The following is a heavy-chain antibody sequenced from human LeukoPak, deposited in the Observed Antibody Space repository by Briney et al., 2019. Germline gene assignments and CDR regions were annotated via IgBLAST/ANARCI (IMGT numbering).Heavy chain of an antibody. CDR2: IRYDGRNK. J-gene: IGHJ4*02. CDR3: AKVAIRIAAAGPDY. Sequence: QSGGSLRLSCAASGFTFSSYGMHWVRQAPGKGREGGAFIRYDGRNKYYAASVKGRFTISRDHSKNTLYLQVNSLRAEDQAVYYWAKVAIRIAAAGPDYWGQGTLVTVSS. CDR1: GFTFSSYG. V-gene: IGHV3-30*02. D-gene: IGHD6-13*01.